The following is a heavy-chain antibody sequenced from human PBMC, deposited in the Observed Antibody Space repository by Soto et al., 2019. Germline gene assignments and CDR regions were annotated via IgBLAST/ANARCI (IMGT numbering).Heavy chain of an antibody. V-gene: IGHV5-51*01. J-gene: IGHJ6*02. CDR1: GFSFTNYW. CDR3: AKGLFLTSYGMGV. CDR2: IYPSDSDT. Sequence: EVQLVQSGAEVKKPGESLRISCQGFGFSFTNYWIAWVRQMPDKGLEWLGIIYPSDSDTKYSPSFQGQATISVDKSISTAYLQWSSLKASDTAMYYCAKGLFLTSYGMGVWGQGTTVTVSS. D-gene: IGHD7-27*01.